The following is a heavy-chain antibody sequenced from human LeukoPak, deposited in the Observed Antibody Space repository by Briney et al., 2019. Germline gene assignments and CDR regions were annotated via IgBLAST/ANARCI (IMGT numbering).Heavy chain of an antibody. V-gene: IGHV3-23*01. D-gene: IGHD3-3*01. Sequence: PGGSLRLSCAASGFTFSSYGMSWVRQAPGKGLEWVSAISGSGGSTYYADSVKGRFTISRDNSKNTLYLQMNSLRAEDTAVYYCAHTAGFGVVTRYYYYYMDVWGKGTTVTVSS. CDR1: GFTFSSYG. CDR2: ISGSGGST. CDR3: AHTAGFGVVTRYYYYYMDV. J-gene: IGHJ6*03.